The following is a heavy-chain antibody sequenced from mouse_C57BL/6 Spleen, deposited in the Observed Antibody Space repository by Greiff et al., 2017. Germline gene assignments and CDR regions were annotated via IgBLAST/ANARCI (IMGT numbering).Heavy chain of an antibody. V-gene: IGHV1-4*01. Sequence: QVQLQQSGAELARPGASVKMSCKASGYTFTSYTMHWVKQRPGQGLEWIGYINPSSGYTKYNQKFKDKATLTADKSSSTAYMQLSSLTSEDSAVYYCAREGRAHYFDYWGQGTTLTVSS. CDR2: INPSSGYT. CDR1: GYTFTSYT. D-gene: IGHD3-1*01. J-gene: IGHJ2*01. CDR3: AREGRAHYFDY.